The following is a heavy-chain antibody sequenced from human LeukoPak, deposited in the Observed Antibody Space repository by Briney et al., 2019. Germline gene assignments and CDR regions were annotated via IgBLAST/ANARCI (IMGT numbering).Heavy chain of an antibody. Sequence: GGSLRLSCAASGFTFSNYGMHWVRQAPGKGLEWVAFVRYDESTKFYADSVKGRFTISRDNSKNTMYLQMNSLRAEDTAVYYCAKDRPTWPIDYWGQGTLVTVSS. V-gene: IGHV3-30*02. CDR2: VRYDESTK. CDR1: GFTFSNYG. J-gene: IGHJ4*02. CDR3: AKDRPTWPIDY. D-gene: IGHD5-12*01.